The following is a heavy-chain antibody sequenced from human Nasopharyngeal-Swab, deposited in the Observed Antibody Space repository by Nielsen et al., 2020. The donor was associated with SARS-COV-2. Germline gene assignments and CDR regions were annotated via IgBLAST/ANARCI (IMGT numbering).Heavy chain of an antibody. V-gene: IGHV4-39*01. CDR1: GGSISNSNYY. CDR3: ASGELNPFDY. D-gene: IGHD3-10*01. CDR2: INYSGNT. J-gene: IGHJ4*02. Sequence: SETLSLTCTVSGGSISNSNYYWGWIRQPPGKGLEWIGGINYSGNTYYNPSLKSRVTILVDTSKNQFSLKLSSVTAADTAVYHCASGELNPFDYWGQGTLVTVSS.